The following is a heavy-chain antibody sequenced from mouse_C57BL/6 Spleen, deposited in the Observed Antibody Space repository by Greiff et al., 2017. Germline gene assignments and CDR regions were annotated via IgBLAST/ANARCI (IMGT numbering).Heavy chain of an antibody. Sequence: VQLQQSGPELVKPGASVKIPCKASGYTFTDYNMDWVKQSHGKSLEWIGDINPNNGGTIYNQKFKGKATLTVDKCSSTAYMELRSLTSEDTAVYNCARGAYYSNPWGVAYWGQGTLVTVSA. CDR3: ARGAYYSNPWGVAY. CDR2: INPNNGGT. CDR1: GYTFTDYN. J-gene: IGHJ3*01. V-gene: IGHV1-18*01. D-gene: IGHD2-5*01.